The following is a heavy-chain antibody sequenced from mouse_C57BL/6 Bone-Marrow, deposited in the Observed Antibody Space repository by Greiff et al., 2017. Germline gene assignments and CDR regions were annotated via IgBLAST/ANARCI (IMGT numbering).Heavy chain of an antibody. J-gene: IGHJ3*01. V-gene: IGHV1-26*01. CDR1: GYTFTDYY. CDR2: INPNNGGT. CDR3: ARHETGAY. Sequence: EVQLQQSGPELVKPGASVKISCKASGYTFTDYYMNWVKQSHGKSLEWIGDINPNNGGTSYNQKFKGKAPLTVDKSSSTAYMERRSLTSEDSAVYYCARHETGAYWGQGTLVTVSA.